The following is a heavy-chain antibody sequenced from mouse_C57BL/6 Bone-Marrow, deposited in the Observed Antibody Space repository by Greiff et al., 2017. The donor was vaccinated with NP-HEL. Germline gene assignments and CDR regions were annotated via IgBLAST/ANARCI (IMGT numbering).Heavy chain of an antibody. J-gene: IGHJ4*01. V-gene: IGHV3-8*01. CDR1: GYSITSDY. CDR3: ARSTVVAYYAMDY. Sequence: EVNVVESGPGLAKPSQTLSLTCSVTGYSITSDYWNWIRKFPGNKLEYMGYISYSGSTYYNPSLKSRISITRDTSKNQYYLQLNSVTTEDTATYYCARSTVVAYYAMDYWGQGTSVTVSS. D-gene: IGHD1-1*01. CDR2: ISYSGST.